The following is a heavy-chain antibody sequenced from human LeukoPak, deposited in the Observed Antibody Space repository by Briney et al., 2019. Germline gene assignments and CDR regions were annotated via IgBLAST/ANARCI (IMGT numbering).Heavy chain of an antibody. CDR3: ARAPVTTGPYYYYYYYMDV. J-gene: IGHJ6*03. CDR2: INHSGNT. CDR1: GGSFSGYY. Sequence: PSETLSLTCAVYGGSFSGYYWSWIRQPPGKGLEWIGEINHSGNTNYNPSLKSRVTISVDTSEHLFSLKLSSVTAADTAVYYCARAPVTTGPYYYYYYYMDVWGKGTTVTVSS. D-gene: IGHD4-11*01. V-gene: IGHV4-34*01.